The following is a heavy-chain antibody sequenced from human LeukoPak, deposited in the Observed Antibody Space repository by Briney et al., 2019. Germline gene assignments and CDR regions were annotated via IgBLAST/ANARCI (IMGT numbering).Heavy chain of an antibody. CDR2: IYHTGST. CDR1: GGSVSDYY. D-gene: IGHD2-2*01. J-gene: IGHJ6*03. V-gene: IGHV4-59*02. Sequence: SETLSLTCTISGGSVSDYYWSWIRQSPGKGLEWIGYIYHTGSTSYSPSLKSRVTISADTSQNQFSLKLSSVTAADTAVYYCARERRGYCSSTSCYGDYYYYYMDVWGKGTTVTISS. CDR3: ARERRGYCSSTSCYGDYYYYYMDV.